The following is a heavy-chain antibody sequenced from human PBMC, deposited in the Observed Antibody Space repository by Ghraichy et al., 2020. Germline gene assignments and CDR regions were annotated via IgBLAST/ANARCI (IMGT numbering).Heavy chain of an antibody. CDR3: AREAGNMVRGLGYFDY. J-gene: IGHJ4*02. CDR2: TYYRSKWYN. Sequence: SQTLSLTCAISGDSVSSNSAAWNWIRQSPSRGLEWLGRTYYRSKWYNDYAVSVKSRITINPDTSKNQFSLQLNSVTPEDTAVYYCAREAGNMVRGLGYFDYWGQGTLVTVSS. V-gene: IGHV6-1*01. CDR1: GDSVSSNSAA. D-gene: IGHD3-10*01.